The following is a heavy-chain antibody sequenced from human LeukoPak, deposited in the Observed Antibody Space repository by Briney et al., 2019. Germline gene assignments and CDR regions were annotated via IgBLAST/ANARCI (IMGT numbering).Heavy chain of an antibody. CDR1: GGSISSGGYY. Sequence: SETLSLTCTVSGGSISSGGYYWSWIRQHPGKGLEWIGYIYYSGSTYYNPSLKSRVTISVDTSKNQFSLKLSSVTAADTAVYYCARDPLPYDSSGYSPHWGQGTLVTVSS. V-gene: IGHV4-31*03. CDR2: IYYSGST. J-gene: IGHJ4*02. CDR3: ARDPLPYDSSGYSPH. D-gene: IGHD3-22*01.